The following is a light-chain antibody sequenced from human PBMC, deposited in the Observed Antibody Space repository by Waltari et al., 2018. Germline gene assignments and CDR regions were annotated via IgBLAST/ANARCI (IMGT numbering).Light chain of an antibody. CDR3: QQYNTWPPIT. J-gene: IGKJ5*01. CDR1: QSVSSN. Sequence: EIVMTPSPATLSVSPGERATRSCRASQSVSSNLAWYQQKPGQTPRLLIYEASTRPTGIPARFSGSGSGTEFTLSISNLQSEDFAVYYCQQYNTWPPITFGQGTRLEIK. CDR2: EAS. V-gene: IGKV3-15*01.